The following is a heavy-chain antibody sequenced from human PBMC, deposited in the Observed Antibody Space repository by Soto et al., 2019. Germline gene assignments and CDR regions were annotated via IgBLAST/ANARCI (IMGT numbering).Heavy chain of an antibody. CDR3: AKDRRAGGNSAFYFDF. J-gene: IGHJ4*02. CDR1: GFKFSNYA. V-gene: IGHV3-23*01. Sequence: EVQMLASGGGLGQPGGSLRLSCAASGFKFSNYAMSWVRQAPGKGLVSVSLISTTGGGTYYADSVKGRFTISRDNSHNTLYLQVHSLTAEDTAVYYCAKDRRAGGNSAFYFDFWGQGAQVTVSS. D-gene: IGHD3-16*01. CDR2: ISTTGGGT.